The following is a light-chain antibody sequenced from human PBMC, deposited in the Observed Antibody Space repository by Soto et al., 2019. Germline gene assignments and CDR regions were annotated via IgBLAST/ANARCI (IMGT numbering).Light chain of an antibody. CDR2: DAS. Sequence: EIVMTPSPATLSVSPGERATLSCRASQSVSSNLAWYQQTPGQAPRLLIFDASKRATGIPARFSGSGSGTDFTLTISSLQPDDFATYYCQHYNSYSEAFGQGTKGDIK. CDR1: QSVSSN. J-gene: IGKJ1*01. CDR3: QHYNSYSEA. V-gene: IGKV3D-15*01.